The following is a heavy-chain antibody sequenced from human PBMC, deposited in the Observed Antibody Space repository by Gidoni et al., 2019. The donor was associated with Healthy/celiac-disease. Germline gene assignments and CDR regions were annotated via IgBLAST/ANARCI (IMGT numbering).Heavy chain of an antibody. CDR3: ARDPPYDGGSGFFDY. CDR1: GFTFSSHA. V-gene: IGHV3-30-3*01. CDR2: ISYDGSNK. D-gene: IGHD2-15*01. Sequence: QVQLVESGGGVVKPGRSLRLSCPASGFTFSSHAMHWVRPAPGKGLEWVAVISYDGSNKYYADSVKGRFTISRDNSKNTLYLQMNSLRAEDTAVYYCARDPPYDGGSGFFDYWGQGTLVTVSS. J-gene: IGHJ4*02.